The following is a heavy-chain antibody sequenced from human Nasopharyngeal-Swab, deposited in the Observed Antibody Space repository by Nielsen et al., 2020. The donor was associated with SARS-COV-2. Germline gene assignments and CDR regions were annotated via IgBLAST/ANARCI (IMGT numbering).Heavy chain of an antibody. D-gene: IGHD3-10*01. CDR1: GGSISSSSYY. CDR2: IYYSGST. Sequence: GSLRLSCTVSGGSISSSSYYWGWIRQPPGKGLEWIGSIYYSGSTYYNPSLKSRVTISVDTSKNQFSLKLSSVTAADTAVYYCARGEFRKYYFAYWGQGTLVTVSS. J-gene: IGHJ4*02. V-gene: IGHV4-39*01. CDR3: ARGEFRKYYFAY.